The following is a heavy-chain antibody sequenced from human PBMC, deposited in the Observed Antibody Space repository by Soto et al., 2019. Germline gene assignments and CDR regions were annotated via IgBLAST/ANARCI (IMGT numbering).Heavy chain of an antibody. V-gene: IGHV3-74*01. CDR3: VRGTSNWYGIDY. J-gene: IGHJ4*02. CDR1: GFTFSNYW. D-gene: IGHD6-13*01. CDR2: INTDGRSR. Sequence: EVQLVESGGTLVQPGGSLRLSCAASGFTFSNYWIHWVRQPPGKGLLWVSRINTDGRSRDYADSVVGRFTISRDNAKSTVYLQMNSLRGEDTADYYCVRGTSNWYGIDYWGRGTRVTVS.